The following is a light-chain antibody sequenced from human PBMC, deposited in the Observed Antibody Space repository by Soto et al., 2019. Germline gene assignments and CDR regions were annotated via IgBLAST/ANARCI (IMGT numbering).Light chain of an antibody. V-gene: IGKV1-39*01. J-gene: IGKJ1*01. CDR1: QDISNY. Sequence: DIQMTQSPSSLSASVGDSVTITCRASQDISNYLNWYQQKQGKAPKLLIYAASSLQSWVPSRFTGSGSGTDFTLTISSLQPEDFATYYCQQSYTSWWTFGQGTKVDI. CDR3: QQSYTSWWT. CDR2: AAS.